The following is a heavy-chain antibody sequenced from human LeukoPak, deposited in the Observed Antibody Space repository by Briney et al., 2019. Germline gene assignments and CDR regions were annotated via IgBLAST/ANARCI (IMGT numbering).Heavy chain of an antibody. D-gene: IGHD3-22*01. CDR3: ARAHSGYYPFDY. V-gene: IGHV1-69*05. CDR2: IIPIFGTA. CDR1: GGTFSSYA. J-gene: IGHJ4*02. Sequence: SVKVSCKASGGTFSSYAISWVRQAPGQGLEWMGRIIPIFGTANYAQKFQGRVTITTDESTSTAYMELSSLRSEDTAVYYCARAHSGYYPFDYWGQGTLVTVSS.